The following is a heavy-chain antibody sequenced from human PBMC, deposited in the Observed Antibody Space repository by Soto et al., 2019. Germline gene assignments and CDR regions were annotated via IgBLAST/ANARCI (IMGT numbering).Heavy chain of an antibody. D-gene: IGHD5-18*01. CDR3: ARVGGYSYGYDDY. CDR1: GGSISSYY. V-gene: IGHV4-59*01. Sequence: SETLSLTCTVSGGSISSYYWSWIRQPPGKGRGWIGYIYYSGSTNYNPSLKSRVTISVDTSKNQFSLKLSSVTAADTAVYYCARVGGYSYGYDDYWGQGTLVTVSS. CDR2: IYYSGST. J-gene: IGHJ4*02.